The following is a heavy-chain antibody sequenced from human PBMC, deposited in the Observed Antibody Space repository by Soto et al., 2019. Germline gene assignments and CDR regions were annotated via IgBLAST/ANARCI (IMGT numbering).Heavy chain of an antibody. D-gene: IGHD2-8*01. CDR3: ARLHWGMNFDY. Sequence: SETLSLTCTVSGGSISSSSYYWGWIRQPPGKGLEWIGSIYYSGSTYYNPSLKSRVTISVDTSKNQFSLKLSSVTAADTAMYYCARLHWGMNFDYWGQGTLVTVSS. CDR2: IYYSGST. V-gene: IGHV4-39*01. J-gene: IGHJ4*02. CDR1: GGSISSSSYY.